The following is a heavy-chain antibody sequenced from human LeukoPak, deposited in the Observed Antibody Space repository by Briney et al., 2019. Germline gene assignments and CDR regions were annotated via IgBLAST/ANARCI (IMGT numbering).Heavy chain of an antibody. CDR3: ARDEWELLDAFDI. V-gene: IGHV4-61*02. CDR1: GGSISSGSYY. Sequence: SETLSLTCTVSGGSISSGSYYWSWIRQPAGKGLEWIGRIYTSGSTNYNPSLKSRVTISVDTSKNQFSLKLSSVTAEDTAVYYCARDEWELLDAFDIWGQGTMVTVSS. CDR2: IYTSGST. D-gene: IGHD1-26*01. J-gene: IGHJ3*02.